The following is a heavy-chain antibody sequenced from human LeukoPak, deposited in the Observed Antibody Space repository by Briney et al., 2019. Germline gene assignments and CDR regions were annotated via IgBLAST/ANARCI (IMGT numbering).Heavy chain of an antibody. J-gene: IGHJ4*02. V-gene: IGHV3-7*01. CDR2: IKPDGSER. CDR1: GFTFSRYW. D-gene: IGHD5-12*01. CDR3: VRDIGYGDY. Sequence: GGSLRLSCAASGFTFSRYWMSWVRQAPGKGLEWVATIKPDGSERYYVDSVKGRFAISRDNAKNSLYPEMNSLRAEDTAVYYCVRDIGYGDYWGQGILVTVSS.